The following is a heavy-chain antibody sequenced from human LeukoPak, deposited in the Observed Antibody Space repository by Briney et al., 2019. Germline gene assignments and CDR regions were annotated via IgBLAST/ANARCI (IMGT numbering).Heavy chain of an antibody. Sequence: PSETLSLTCTIFGDSVSRSDSYWDWIRQPPGKGLEWIGTIYYSGRTYYSPSLKSRVTLSVDMFNNQFSLTLSSVTAADTALYFCARRRYYDSSGYLEWGQGTLVTVSS. CDR3: ARRRYYDSSGYLE. D-gene: IGHD3-22*01. J-gene: IGHJ1*01. V-gene: IGHV4-39*01. CDR1: GDSVSRSDSY. CDR2: IYYSGRT.